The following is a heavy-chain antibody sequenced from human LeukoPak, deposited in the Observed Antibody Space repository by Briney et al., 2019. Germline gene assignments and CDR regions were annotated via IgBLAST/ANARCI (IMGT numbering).Heavy chain of an antibody. V-gene: IGHV3-30*03. CDR1: GFTFSSYG. Sequence: GRSLRLSCAASGFTFSSYGMHWVRQAPGKGLEWVAVISYDGSNKYYADSVKGRFTISRDNSKNTLYLQMNSLRAEDTAVYYCARRVVQLERRLNYYGMDVWGKGTTVTVSS. D-gene: IGHD1-1*01. CDR2: ISYDGSNK. CDR3: ARRVVQLERRLNYYGMDV. J-gene: IGHJ6*04.